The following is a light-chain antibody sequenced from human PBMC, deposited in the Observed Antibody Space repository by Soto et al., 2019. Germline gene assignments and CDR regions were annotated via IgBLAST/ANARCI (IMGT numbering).Light chain of an antibody. J-gene: IGLJ2*01. Sequence: QSVLTQPASVSGSPGQSITISCTGTSSDVGGYNYVSWYQQHPGKAPKLMIYDVSNRPSGVSNRFSGSKSGHTASLTISGLQAEDEADYYCSSYTSSSTVVVGGGTQLTV. V-gene: IGLV2-14*01. CDR2: DVS. CDR1: SSDVGGYNY. CDR3: SSYTSSSTVV.